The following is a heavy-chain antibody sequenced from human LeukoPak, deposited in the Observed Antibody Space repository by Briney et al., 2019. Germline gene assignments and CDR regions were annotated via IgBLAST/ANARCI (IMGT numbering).Heavy chain of an antibody. D-gene: IGHD6-19*01. Sequence: GESLKISCKGSGYSFTSYGISWVRQAPGQGLEWMGWISAYNGNTNYAQKLQGRVTMTTDTSTSTAYMDLRSLRSDDTAVYYCARDPTIAVAGPGYWGQGTLVTVSS. CDR3: ARDPTIAVAGPGY. CDR1: GYSFTSYG. CDR2: ISAYNGNT. V-gene: IGHV1-18*01. J-gene: IGHJ4*02.